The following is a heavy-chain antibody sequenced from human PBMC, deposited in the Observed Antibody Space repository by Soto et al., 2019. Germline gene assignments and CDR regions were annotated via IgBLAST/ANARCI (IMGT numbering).Heavy chain of an antibody. D-gene: IGHD2-2*01. CDR1: GYTLTELS. CDR2: FDPEDGET. J-gene: IGHJ3*02. CDR3: ATEKHIVVVPAAISLAPVDAFDI. Sequence: GASVKVSCKVSGYTLTELSMHWVRQAPGKGLEWMGGFDPEDGETIYAQNFQGRVTMTEDTSTDTAYMELSSLRSEDTAVYYCATEKHIVVVPAAISLAPVDAFDIWGQGTMVTVSS. V-gene: IGHV1-24*01.